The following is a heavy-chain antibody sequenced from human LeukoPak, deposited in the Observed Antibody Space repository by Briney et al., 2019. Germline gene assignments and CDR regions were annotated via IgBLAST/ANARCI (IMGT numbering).Heavy chain of an antibody. J-gene: IGHJ3*02. CDR2: ISAYNGNT. D-gene: IGHD3-3*01. Sequence: GASVKVSCKASGYTFTSYGISWVRQAPGQGLEWMGWISAYNGNTNYAQKLQGRVTMTTDTSTSTAYMELSSLRSEDTAVYYCARDPFDSLRFPDLIDIWGQGTMVTVSS. CDR3: ARDPFDSLRFPDLIDI. V-gene: IGHV1-18*01. CDR1: GYTFTSYG.